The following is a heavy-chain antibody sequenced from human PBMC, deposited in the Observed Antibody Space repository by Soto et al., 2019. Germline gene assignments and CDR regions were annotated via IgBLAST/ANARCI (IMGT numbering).Heavy chain of an antibody. V-gene: IGHV3-23*01. CDR3: AKGTRRITMMPVG. Sequence: GGSLRLSCAASGFTFSSYAMSWVRQAPGRGLEWVSAISGSGGSTYYADSVKGRFTISRDNSKNTLYLQMNSLRAEDTAVYYCAKGTRRITMMPVGWGQGTMVTVSS. CDR1: GFTFSSYA. D-gene: IGHD3-22*01. CDR2: ISGSGGST. J-gene: IGHJ3*01.